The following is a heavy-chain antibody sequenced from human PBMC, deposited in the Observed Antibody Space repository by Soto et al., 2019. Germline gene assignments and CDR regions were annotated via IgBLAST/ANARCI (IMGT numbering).Heavy chain of an antibody. CDR3: ARYLLGPYCGGYCYSDD. J-gene: IGHJ4*02. CDR1: GYTFTSYG. CDR2: ISAYNGNT. D-gene: IGHD2-21*01. V-gene: IGHV1-18*01. Sequence: ASVKVSCKASGYTFTSYGISWVRQAPGQGLEWMGWISAYNGNTNYEQKLQGRVTMTTDTSTSTAYMELSILRSDVTAEYCWARYLLGPYCGGYCYSDDWGQGTLVTVSS.